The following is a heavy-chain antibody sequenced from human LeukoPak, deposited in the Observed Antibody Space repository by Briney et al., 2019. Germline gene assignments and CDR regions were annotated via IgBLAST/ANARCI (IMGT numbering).Heavy chain of an antibody. J-gene: IGHJ4*02. Sequence: ASVKVSCKASGYTFTSYYMHWVRQAPGQGLEWMGIINPSGGSTSYAQKLQGRVTMTTDTSTSTAYMELRSLRSDDTAVYYCARDVGGCFDYWGQGTLVTVSS. CDR3: ARDVGGCFDY. V-gene: IGHV1-46*01. CDR1: GYTFTSYY. D-gene: IGHD6-19*01. CDR2: INPSGGST.